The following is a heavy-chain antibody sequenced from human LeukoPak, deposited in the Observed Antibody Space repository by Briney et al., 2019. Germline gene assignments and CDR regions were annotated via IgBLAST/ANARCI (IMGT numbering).Heavy chain of an antibody. CDR3: VKDGDDSGWNYFDY. J-gene: IGHJ4*02. V-gene: IGHV3-30*18. Sequence: GGSLRLSCAASGFPFSNHGMHWVRQAPGKGLEWVAVISYDGRNKYYADSVKGRFTISRDNSQNTLTLQMNSLRAEDTAVYYCVKDGDDSGWNYFDYWGQGTLVTVSS. CDR1: GFPFSNHG. D-gene: IGHD6-19*01. CDR2: ISYDGRNK.